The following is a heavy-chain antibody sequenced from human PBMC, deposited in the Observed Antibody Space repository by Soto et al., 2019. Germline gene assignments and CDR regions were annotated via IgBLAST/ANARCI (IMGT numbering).Heavy chain of an antibody. V-gene: IGHV1-18*01. CDR2: ISVDNGNT. CDR3: ARTSVSNYNWFDP. J-gene: IGHJ5*02. CDR1: GYTFTDYD. Sequence: QGQLVQSGAEVKKPGASVKVSCKASGYTFTDYDISWVRQAPGQGLEWMGWISVDNGNTKYVESLQGRVTMTTDTSTSTAYMEVRSLRSDDTAVHYCARTSVSNYNWFDPWGQGTLVAVSS. D-gene: IGHD4-4*01.